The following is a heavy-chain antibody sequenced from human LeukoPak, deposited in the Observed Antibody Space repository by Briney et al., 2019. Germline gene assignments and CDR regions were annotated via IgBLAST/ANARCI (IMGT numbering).Heavy chain of an antibody. CDR3: AKGKVNHLEGLDY. CDR2: VSETGDGT. CDR1: GFSFSSYA. V-gene: IGHV3-23*01. J-gene: IGHJ4*02. D-gene: IGHD1-1*01. Sequence: GGSLRLSCAVSGFSFSSYAMSWVRQAPGKGLEWVSTVSETGDGTYYADSVKGRFIISRDNSKNTFYLQMDSLRADDTAMYYCAKGKVNHLEGLDYWGQGTLVTVSS.